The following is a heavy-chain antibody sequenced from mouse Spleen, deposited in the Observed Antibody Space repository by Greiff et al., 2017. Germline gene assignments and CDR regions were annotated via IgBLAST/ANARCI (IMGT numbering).Heavy chain of an antibody. V-gene: IGHV1-64*01. Sequence: QVQLQQPGAELVKPGASVKLSCKASGYTFTSYWMHWVKQRPGQGLEWIGMIHPNSGSTNYNEKFKSKATLTVDKSSSTAYMQLSSLTSEDSAVYYCARGDYYDGSYYAMDYWGQGTSVTVSS. D-gene: IGHD1-1*01. CDR3: ARGDYYDGSYYAMDY. CDR2: IHPNSGST. J-gene: IGHJ4*01. CDR1: GYTFTSYW.